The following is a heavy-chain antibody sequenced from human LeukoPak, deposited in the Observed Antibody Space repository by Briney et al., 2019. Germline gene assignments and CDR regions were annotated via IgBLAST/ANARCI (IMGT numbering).Heavy chain of an antibody. V-gene: IGHV3-30*03. Sequence: PGGSLRLSCAAAGFTFSNYGIHWVRQAPGKGLEWVAVISKDGSNKDYADSVKGRFIISRDNSKNTLYLQMNSLRAEDTAVYYCARDRSGIYDAFDIWGQGTMVPVSS. J-gene: IGHJ3*02. CDR1: GFTFSNYG. CDR2: ISKDGSNK. CDR3: ARDRSGIYDAFDI. D-gene: IGHD1-14*01.